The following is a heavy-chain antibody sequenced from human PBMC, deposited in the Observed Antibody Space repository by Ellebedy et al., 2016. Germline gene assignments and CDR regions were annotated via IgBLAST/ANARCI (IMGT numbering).Heavy chain of an antibody. CDR3: ASGDNFGYNY. J-gene: IGHJ4*02. CDR1: GLTFSRHW. D-gene: IGHD5-18*01. Sequence: HTGGSLRLSCAASGLTFSRHWLHWVRQAPGKGLVWVSLIKNDGTTTIYADSVKGRFTISRDAAKNTLYLQMNNLRAEDTALYYCASGDNFGYNYWGQGTLVTVSS. CDR2: IKNDGTTT. V-gene: IGHV3-74*01.